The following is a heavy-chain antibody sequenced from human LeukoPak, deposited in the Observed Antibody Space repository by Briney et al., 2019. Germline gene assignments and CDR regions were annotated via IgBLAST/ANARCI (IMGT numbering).Heavy chain of an antibody. CDR1: GGSISSSSYY. CDR3: ARVGDTPNDWFDP. CDR2: IYYSGNT. D-gene: IGHD1-26*01. J-gene: IGHJ5*02. Sequence: SETLSLTCTVSGGSISSSSYYWGWIRQPPGKGLEWIGSIYYSGNTYYNPSLKSRVTISVDTSKNQFSLKLSSMTAADTAVYYCARVGDTPNDWFDPWGQGTLVTVSS. V-gene: IGHV4-39*07.